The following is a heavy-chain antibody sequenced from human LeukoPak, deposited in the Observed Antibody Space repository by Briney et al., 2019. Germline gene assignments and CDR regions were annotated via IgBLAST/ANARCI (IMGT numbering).Heavy chain of an antibody. V-gene: IGHV3-49*04. J-gene: IGHJ4*02. CDR2: IRSKAYGGTT. CDR1: GFTFGDDA. Sequence: TGGSLRLSCTASGFTFGDDAMTWVRQAPGKGLEWVGFIRSKAYGGTTEYAASVEGRFTISRDDPKSIAYLQMNSLKTEDTAVYYCTRDGYYFDSSGHLGGFFDYWGQGTLVTVSS. D-gene: IGHD3-22*01. CDR3: TRDGYYFDSSGHLGGFFDY.